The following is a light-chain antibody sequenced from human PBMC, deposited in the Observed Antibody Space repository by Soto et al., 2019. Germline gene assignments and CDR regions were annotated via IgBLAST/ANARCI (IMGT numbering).Light chain of an antibody. Sequence: DIQMTQSPSSLSASVGDRVTITCQASQGINNYLNWYQQKPGKAPKLLIYDASHLEAGIPSRFSGSGSGTALTFSLSSLQPEDVAPYYCQQYENLPPGFGPGTPVEIK. V-gene: IGKV1-33*01. CDR1: QGINNY. CDR2: DAS. J-gene: IGKJ3*01. CDR3: QQYENLPPG.